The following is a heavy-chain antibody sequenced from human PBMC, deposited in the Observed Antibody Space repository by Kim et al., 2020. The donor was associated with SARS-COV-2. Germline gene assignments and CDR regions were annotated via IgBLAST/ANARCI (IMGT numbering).Heavy chain of an antibody. Sequence: GGSLRLSCGASGFTFSDSAMHWVRRASGKGLEWVCRIRSKGNGYATAYSASVRCRFTIARDDTRNTAYLQLNSLKTEDTAVYYCTRVRGTTLAFLDAFDIWGQGTMVAVSS. D-gene: IGHD1-1*01. J-gene: IGHJ3*02. CDR1: GFTFSDSA. CDR3: TRVRGTTLAFLDAFDI. V-gene: IGHV3-73*01. CDR2: IRSKGNGYAT.